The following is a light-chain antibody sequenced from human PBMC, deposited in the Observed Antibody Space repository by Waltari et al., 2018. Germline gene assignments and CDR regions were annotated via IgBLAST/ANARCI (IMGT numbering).Light chain of an antibody. CDR3: QQYNSYSYS. CDR1: QSVSSW. J-gene: IGKJ2*03. CDR2: KAS. Sequence: DIQMTQSPSTLSASVGDRVTITCRASQSVSSWLAWYQQKTAKAPKLLIYKASNLESGVPSRFSGSGSGTEFTLTISSLQPDDFATYYCQQYNSYSYSFGQGTKLEIK. V-gene: IGKV1-5*03.